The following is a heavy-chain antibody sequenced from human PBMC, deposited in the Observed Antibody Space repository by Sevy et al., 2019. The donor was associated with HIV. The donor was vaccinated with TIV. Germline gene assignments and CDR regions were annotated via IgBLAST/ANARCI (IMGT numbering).Heavy chain of an antibody. CDR2: INSDSDTM. J-gene: IGHJ4*02. D-gene: IGHD3-22*01. Sequence: GGSLRLSCVASGFPFNYYAMNWVRQAPGKGLEWILYINSDSDTMYYGDSVKGRFTISRDNARNSLYLQMNSLTDEDTAVYYCARERGTYYDTSGYPYLLEAGFDYWGQGTLVTVSS. V-gene: IGHV3-48*02. CDR3: ARERGTYYDTSGYPYLLEAGFDY. CDR1: GFPFNYYA.